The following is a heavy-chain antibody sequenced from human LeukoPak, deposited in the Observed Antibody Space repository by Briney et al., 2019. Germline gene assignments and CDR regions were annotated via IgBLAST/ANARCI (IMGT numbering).Heavy chain of an antibody. Sequence: GGSLRLSCAASGFTFSYYWMHWVRQAPGKGLVWVSRISDDGSRTTYADSVKGRFTISRENAKNSLYLQMNSLRAGDTAVYYCARVAAAGYFDYWGQGTLVTVSS. CDR1: GFTFSYYW. J-gene: IGHJ4*02. CDR3: ARVAAAGYFDY. V-gene: IGHV3-74*01. CDR2: ISDDGSRT. D-gene: IGHD6-13*01.